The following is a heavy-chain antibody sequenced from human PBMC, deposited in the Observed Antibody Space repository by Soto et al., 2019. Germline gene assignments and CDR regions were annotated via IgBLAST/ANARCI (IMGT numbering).Heavy chain of an antibody. Sequence: GGSLRLSCAASGFTFSSYAMSWVRQAPGKGLEWVSAISGSGGSTYYADSVKGRFTISRDNSKNTLYLQMNSRRAEDTAVYYCANSIVGATYFYYYGMDVWGQGTTVTVSS. D-gene: IGHD1-26*01. CDR3: ANSIVGATYFYYYGMDV. CDR1: GFTFSSYA. CDR2: ISGSGGST. J-gene: IGHJ6*02. V-gene: IGHV3-23*01.